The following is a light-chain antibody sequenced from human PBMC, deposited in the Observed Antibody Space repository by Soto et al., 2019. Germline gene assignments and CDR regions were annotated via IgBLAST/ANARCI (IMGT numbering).Light chain of an antibody. CDR1: QSVTNSY. Sequence: EIVLTQSPATLSLSPGDRATLSCGASQSVTNSYLAWYQQKPGQAPRLLIYAASYRATGIPDRFSGSGSGTDFTLTISRLEPEDFAVYYCQQYGSSGTFGQGTKVDIK. V-gene: IGKV3-20*01. J-gene: IGKJ1*01. CDR2: AAS. CDR3: QQYGSSGT.